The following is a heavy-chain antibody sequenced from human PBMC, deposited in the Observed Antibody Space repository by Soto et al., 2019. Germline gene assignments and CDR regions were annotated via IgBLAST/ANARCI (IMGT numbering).Heavy chain of an antibody. J-gene: IGHJ4*02. Sequence: SQTLSLTCTVSGGSMSPYHWSWIRQPPGKGLEWIGNIYYSGSTNYNPSLKSRVTISVDTSKNQFSLKLSSVTAADTAVYYCARLPTGWGEGTLVTVSS. CDR2: IYYSGST. CDR1: GGSMSPYH. CDR3: ARLPTG. V-gene: IGHV4-59*08.